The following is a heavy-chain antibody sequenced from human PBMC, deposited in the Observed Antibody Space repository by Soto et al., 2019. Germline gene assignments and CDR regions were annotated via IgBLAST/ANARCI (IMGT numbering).Heavy chain of an antibody. V-gene: IGHV4-59*01. CDR1: GGSITSYY. Sequence: SETLSLTCTVSGGSITSYYWSWIRQPPGKGLEWIGYIYYSGTTNNNPSLKSRVTISVDTSKNQFSLKLSSVTAADTAVYYCARQFNDFWSGSYTGSSYFDLWGRGTLVTVSS. CDR2: IYYSGTT. J-gene: IGHJ2*01. CDR3: ARQFNDFWSGSYTGSSYFDL. D-gene: IGHD3-3*01.